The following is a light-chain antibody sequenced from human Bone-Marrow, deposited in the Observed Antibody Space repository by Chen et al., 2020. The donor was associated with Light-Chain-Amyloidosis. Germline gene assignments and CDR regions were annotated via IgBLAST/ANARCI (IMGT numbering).Light chain of an antibody. V-gene: IGLV2-14*03. Sequence: QSALTQPAYVSGSPGLSVTISCTGSNSDVAAHKYVSWYQQSPGKAPKLIIYDVSDRPSGLSYPFSGSKSGNTASLTIYGLQAEDEADYYCGSYTTTNTLVFGGGTKLTVL. CDR2: DVS. CDR1: NSDVAAHKY. J-gene: IGLJ3*02. CDR3: GSYTTTNTLV.